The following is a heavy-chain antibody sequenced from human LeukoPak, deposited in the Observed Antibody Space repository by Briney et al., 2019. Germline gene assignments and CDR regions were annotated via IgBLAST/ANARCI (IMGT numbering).Heavy chain of an antibody. D-gene: IGHD3-16*01. J-gene: IGHJ4*02. CDR2: IKQDGSEK. CDR1: GFTFSSYW. CDR3: ARARRGYYFDY. Sequence: GGSLRLSCAASGFTFSSYWMSWVRQAPGKGLEWVANIKQDGSEKYYVDSVKGQFTISRDNAKNSLYLQMNSLRAGDTAVYYCARARRGYYFDYWGQGTLVTVSS. V-gene: IGHV3-7*01.